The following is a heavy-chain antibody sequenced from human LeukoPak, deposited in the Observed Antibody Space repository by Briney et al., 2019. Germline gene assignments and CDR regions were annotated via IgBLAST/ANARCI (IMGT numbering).Heavy chain of an antibody. Sequence: SETLSLTCAVYGGSFSGYYWSWIRQPPGKGLEWIGEINHSGSTNYNPSLKSRVTISVDTSKNQFSLKLSPVTAADTAVYYCARGRGYCSSTSCYQTAYYFDYWGQGTLVTVSS. CDR2: INHSGST. D-gene: IGHD2-2*01. CDR1: GGSFSGYY. V-gene: IGHV4-34*01. J-gene: IGHJ4*02. CDR3: ARGRGYCSSTSCYQTAYYFDY.